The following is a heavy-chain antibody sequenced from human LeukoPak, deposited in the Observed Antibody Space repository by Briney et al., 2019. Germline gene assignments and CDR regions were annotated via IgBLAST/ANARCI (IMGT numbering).Heavy chain of an antibody. CDR1: GFPFSSYA. V-gene: IGHV4-34*01. CDR3: ARTVTISDAFDI. Sequence: GSLRLSCAASGFPFSSYAMSWIRQPPGKGLEWIGEINHSGSTNYNPSLKSRVTISVDTSKNQFSLKLSSVTAADTAVYYCARTVTISDAFDIWGQGTMVTVSS. J-gene: IGHJ3*02. D-gene: IGHD3-9*01. CDR2: INHSGST.